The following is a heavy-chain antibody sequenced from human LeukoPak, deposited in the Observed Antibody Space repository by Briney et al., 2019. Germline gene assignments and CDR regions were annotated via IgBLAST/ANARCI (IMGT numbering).Heavy chain of an antibody. J-gene: IGHJ5*02. Sequence: AASVKVSCEVSGYTLTELSMHWVRQAPGKGLEWMGGFDPEDGETIYAQKFQGRVTMTEDTSTDTAYMELSSLRSDDTAVYYCATESPRRQYYYDPNWFDPWGQGTLVTVSS. CDR1: GYTLTELS. CDR2: FDPEDGET. CDR3: ATESPRRQYYYDPNWFDP. V-gene: IGHV1-24*01. D-gene: IGHD3-22*01.